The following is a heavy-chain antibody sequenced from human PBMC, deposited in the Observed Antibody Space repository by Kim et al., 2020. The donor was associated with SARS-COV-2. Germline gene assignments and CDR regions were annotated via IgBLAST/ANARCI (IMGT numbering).Heavy chain of an antibody. CDR3: ASAGYYDILTGYLYYYGMDV. D-gene: IGHD3-9*01. CDR2: INHSGST. Sequence: SQTLSLTCAVYGGSFSGYYWSWIHQPPGKGLEWIGEINHSGSTNYNPSLKSRVTISVDTSKNQFSLKLSSVTAADTAVYYCASAGYYDILTGYLYYYGMDVWGQGTTVTVSS. V-gene: IGHV4-34*01. J-gene: IGHJ6*02. CDR1: GGSFSGYY.